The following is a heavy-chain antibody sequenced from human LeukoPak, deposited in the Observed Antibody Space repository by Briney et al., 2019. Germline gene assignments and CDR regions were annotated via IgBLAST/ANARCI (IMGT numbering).Heavy chain of an antibody. J-gene: IGHJ4*02. D-gene: IGHD6-6*01. CDR2: ISSSGSTI. Sequence: GGSLRLSCAASGFTFSSYEMNWVRQAPGKGLEWVSYISSSGSTIYYAGSVKGRFTISRDNAKNSLYLQMNSLRAEDTAVYYCAREESSSSGYYFDYWGQGALVTVSS. CDR3: AREESSSSGYYFDY. V-gene: IGHV3-48*03. CDR1: GFTFSSYE.